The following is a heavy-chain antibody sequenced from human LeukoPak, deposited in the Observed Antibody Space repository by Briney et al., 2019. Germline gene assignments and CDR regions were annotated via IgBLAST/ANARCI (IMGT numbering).Heavy chain of an antibody. V-gene: IGHV3-64*01. Sequence: PGGSLRLSRVASGFTFSSYTMHWVRQAPGKGLEYVSAISSNGGGTYYANSVKGRFTISRDNSKNTLSLQMGSLRVDDMAVYYCARNSSGSHDAFDIWGQGTMVTVSS. J-gene: IGHJ3*02. CDR2: ISSNGGGT. CDR1: GFTFSSYT. D-gene: IGHD3-22*01. CDR3: ARNSSGSHDAFDI.